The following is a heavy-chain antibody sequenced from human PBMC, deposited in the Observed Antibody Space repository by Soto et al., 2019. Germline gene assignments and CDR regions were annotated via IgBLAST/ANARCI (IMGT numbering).Heavy chain of an antibody. V-gene: IGHV4-31*03. CDR2: IFCRGYN. D-gene: IGHD2-2*01. J-gene: IGHJ5*02. CDR3: ASLNPSVVGPRAMGLFDP. CDR1: GDNISRGGYY. Sequence: ILSLTYTVPGDNISRGGYYCSWFRHSPGMGLEWIGYIFCRGYNYYNPSIKSRLSMSVDTSKTQDTLRLPSVTAADTAVYFCASLNPSVVGPRAMGLFDPWGQGALVTVSS.